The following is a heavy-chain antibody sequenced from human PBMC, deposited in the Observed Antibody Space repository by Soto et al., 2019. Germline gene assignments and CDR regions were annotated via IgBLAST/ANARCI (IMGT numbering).Heavy chain of an antibody. CDR3: VIRPPYSAMVDYYYYGMDV. D-gene: IGHD5-18*01. Sequence: SETLSLTCTVSGGSVSSGSYYWSWIRQPPGKGLEWIGYIYYSGSTNYNPSLKSRVTISVDTSKNQFSLKLSSVTAADTAVYYCVIRPPYSAMVDYYYYGMDVWGQGTTVTVSS. J-gene: IGHJ6*02. V-gene: IGHV4-61*01. CDR1: GGSVSSGSYY. CDR2: IYYSGST.